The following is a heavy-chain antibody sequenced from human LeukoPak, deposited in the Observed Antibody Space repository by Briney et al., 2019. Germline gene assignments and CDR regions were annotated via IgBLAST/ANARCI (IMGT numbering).Heavy chain of an antibody. J-gene: IGHJ4*02. V-gene: IGHV4-38-2*02. Sequence: SETLSLTCTVSGYSISSGYYWGWIRPPPGKGLEWIGSIYHSGSTYYNPSLKSRVTISVDTSKNQFSLKLSSVTAADTAVYYCARDALFQIVRGVILGYWGQGTLVTVSS. CDR2: IYHSGST. D-gene: IGHD3-10*02. CDR3: ARDALFQIVRGVILGY. CDR1: GYSISSGYY.